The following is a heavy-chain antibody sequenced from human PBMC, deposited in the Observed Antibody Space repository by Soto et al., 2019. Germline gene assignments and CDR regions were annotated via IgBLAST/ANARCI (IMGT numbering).Heavy chain of an antibody. CDR1: GGSFSGHY. Sequence: PSEKLSLTCAVYGGSFSGHYWSGIRQPPGKGLEWIGEINDGGTTNYNPSLKSRVIISVDTSKNQFSLKLRSVTAADTAVYYCARGVPGYSSSWHAYWGQGPLVTV. D-gene: IGHD6-13*01. CDR2: INDGGTT. V-gene: IGHV4-34*01. CDR3: ARGVPGYSSSWHAY. J-gene: IGHJ4*02.